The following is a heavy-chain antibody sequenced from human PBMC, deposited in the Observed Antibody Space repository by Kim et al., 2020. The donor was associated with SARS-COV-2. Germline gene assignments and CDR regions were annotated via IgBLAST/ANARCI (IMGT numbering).Heavy chain of an antibody. CDR1: GYTFTSYA. CDR2: INTNTGNP. J-gene: IGHJ6*02. Sequence: ASVKVSCKASGYTFTSYAMNWVRQAPGQGLEWMGWINTNTGNPTYAQGFTGRFVFSLDTSVSTAYLQISSLKAEDTAVYYCARGPFIVATTNGYYGMDVWGQGTTVTVSS. CDR3: ARGPFIVATTNGYYGMDV. D-gene: IGHD5-12*01. V-gene: IGHV7-4-1*02.